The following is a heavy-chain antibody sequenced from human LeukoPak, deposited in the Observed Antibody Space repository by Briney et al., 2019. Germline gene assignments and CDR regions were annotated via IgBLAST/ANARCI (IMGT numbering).Heavy chain of an antibody. D-gene: IGHD1-26*01. CDR2: IHFDGSNK. CDR3: ATSGSYDY. Sequence: GGSLRLSCAASGLTFSSYGMHWVRQAPTKGLEWVAFIHFDGSNKYYADSVKGRFTIFRDNSKNTLYLQMNSLRAEDTAIYYCATSGSYDYWGQGTLVTVSS. V-gene: IGHV3-30*02. J-gene: IGHJ4*02. CDR1: GLTFSSYG.